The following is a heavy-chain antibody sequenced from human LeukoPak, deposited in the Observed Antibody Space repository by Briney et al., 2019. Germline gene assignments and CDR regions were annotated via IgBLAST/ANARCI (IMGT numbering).Heavy chain of an antibody. CDR2: IYSSGNN. CDR1: GGSISSFN. D-gene: IGHD3-10*01. J-gene: IGHJ5*02. CDR3: ARRGSGSNWFDP. Sequence: SETLSLTCTVSGGSISSFNWSWMRQPPGKGLEWIGSIYSSGNNNYNPPHKSRVTISTDTSKNQFSLKLTPVTAADTAVYYCARRGSGSNWFDPWGQGAPVTVSS. V-gene: IGHV4-4*09.